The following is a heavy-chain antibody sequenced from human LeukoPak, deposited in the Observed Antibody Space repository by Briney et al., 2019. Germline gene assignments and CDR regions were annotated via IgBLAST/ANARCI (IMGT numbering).Heavy chain of an antibody. D-gene: IGHD3-3*01. CDR3: ARGIRFQYYFDY. J-gene: IGHJ4*02. CDR1: GYTFTSYG. CDR2: ISAYNGNT. V-gene: IGHV1-18*01. Sequence: ASVKVSCKASGYTFTSYGISWVRQAPGQGLEWMGWISAYNGNTNYAQKLQGGVTMTTDTSTSTAYMELKSLRSDDTAVYYCARGIRFQYYFDYWGQGTLVTVSS.